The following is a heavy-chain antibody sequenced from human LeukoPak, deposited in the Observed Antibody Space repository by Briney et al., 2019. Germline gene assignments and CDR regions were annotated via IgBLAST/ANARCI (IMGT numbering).Heavy chain of an antibody. CDR2: INHSGST. D-gene: IGHD1-26*01. V-gene: IGHV4-34*01. CDR1: GGSFSGYY. Sequence: PSETLSLTCAVYGGSFSGYYWSWIRQPPGKGLEWIGEINHSGSTNYNPSLKSRVTISVDTSKNQFSLKLSSVTAADTAVYYCARGYSLVGATWFDPWGQGTLVTVS. J-gene: IGHJ5*02. CDR3: ARGYSLVGATWFDP.